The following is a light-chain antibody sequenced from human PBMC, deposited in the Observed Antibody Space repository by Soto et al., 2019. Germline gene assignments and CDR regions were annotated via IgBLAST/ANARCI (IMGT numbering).Light chain of an antibody. CDR2: DAS. Sequence: EIVLTQSPATLSLSPGERATLSCRASQSVSSYLAWYQQKTGQAPRLLIYDASNRATGIPARFSGSGSGTYFTLTISSLEPEDFAVYYCQQRSNWPYTFGQGTKLEIK. V-gene: IGKV3-11*01. CDR1: QSVSSY. CDR3: QQRSNWPYT. J-gene: IGKJ2*01.